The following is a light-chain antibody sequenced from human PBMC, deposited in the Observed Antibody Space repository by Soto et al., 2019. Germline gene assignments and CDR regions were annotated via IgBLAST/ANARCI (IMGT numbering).Light chain of an antibody. CDR2: KAS. V-gene: IGKV1-5*03. CDR1: QSISSW. CDR3: QQYNSYSPT. Sequence: DIQMTQSPSTLSASVGDRVTITCRASQSISSWLAWYQQKPGKAPKLLIYKASSLERGVPPRFSGSGSGTESTLTISTLQPDDVATDYGQQYNSYSPTFGHGTKVDIK. J-gene: IGKJ1*01.